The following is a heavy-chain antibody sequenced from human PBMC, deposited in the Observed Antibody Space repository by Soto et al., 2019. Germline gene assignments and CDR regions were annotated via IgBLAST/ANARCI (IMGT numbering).Heavy chain of an antibody. CDR1: GGSFSGYH. CDR3: ARRPTRGIGFGYCKGRDI. CDR2: IIHSGRD. D-gene: IGHD2-15*01. V-gene: IGHV4-34*12. Sequence: QVHLQQWGAGLLKPSETLSLTCAVDGGSFSGYHWTWIRQFPGKGLEWSGEIIHSGRDNYNPSLSGRASLSLDPSKKQFSLKLTSVTASQTALYYGARRPTRGIGFGYCKGRDIWGRGTVVTVSS. J-gene: IGHJ2*01.